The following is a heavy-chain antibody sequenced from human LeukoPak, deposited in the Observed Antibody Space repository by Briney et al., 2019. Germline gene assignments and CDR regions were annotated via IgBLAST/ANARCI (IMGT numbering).Heavy chain of an antibody. J-gene: IGHJ5*02. CDR1: GYTFTSYG. CDR3: ARDSYCSGGSCYTNWFDP. V-gene: IGHV1-18*01. Sequence: ASVKVSCKASGYTFTSYGISWVRQAPGQGLEWMGWISAYNGNTNYAQKLRGRVTMTTDASTSTAYMELRSLRSDDTAVYYCARDSYCSGGSCYTNWFDPWGQGTLVTVSS. D-gene: IGHD2-15*01. CDR2: ISAYNGNT.